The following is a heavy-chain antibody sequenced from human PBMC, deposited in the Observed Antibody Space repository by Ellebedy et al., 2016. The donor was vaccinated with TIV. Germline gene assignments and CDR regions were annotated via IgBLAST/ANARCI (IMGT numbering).Heavy chain of an antibody. V-gene: IGHV4-59*08. CDR1: GGSISSYY. CDR2: IYSSGST. CDR3: ARQGGSYSPLGY. J-gene: IGHJ4*02. Sequence: SETLSLTCTVSGGSISSYYWSWIRQPPGKGLEWIGYIYSSGSTNYNPSLKSRVTISVDTSKNQVSLNLTSVTAADTAVYYCARQGGSYSPLGYWGQGTLVTVSS. D-gene: IGHD1-26*01.